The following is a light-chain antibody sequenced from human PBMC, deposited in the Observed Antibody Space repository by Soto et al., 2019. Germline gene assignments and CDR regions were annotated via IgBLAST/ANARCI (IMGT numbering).Light chain of an antibody. CDR3: QQYNNWPPWT. J-gene: IGKJ1*01. Sequence: EIVLTQSPGTLSLSPGERATLSCRASQSVSSSYLAWYQQKPGQAPRLLIYGASSRATGIPDRFSGSGSGIDFTLTISRLEPEDFAVYYCQQYNNWPPWTFGQGTKVEIK. V-gene: IGKV3-20*01. CDR1: QSVSSSY. CDR2: GAS.